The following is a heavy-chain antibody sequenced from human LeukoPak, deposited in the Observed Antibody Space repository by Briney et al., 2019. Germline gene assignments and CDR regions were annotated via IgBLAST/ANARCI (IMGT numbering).Heavy chain of an antibody. CDR2: ISGSGGST. V-gene: IGHV3-23*01. CDR1: GFTFSSYA. D-gene: IGHD6-19*01. Sequence: GGSLRLSCAASGFTFSSYAMSWVRQAPGKGLEWVSGISGSGGSTYYADSVKGRFTISRDNSKNTLYLQLNSLRAEDTAVYYCAKDRATSGWFGFDYWGQGTLVTVSS. J-gene: IGHJ4*02. CDR3: AKDRATSGWFGFDY.